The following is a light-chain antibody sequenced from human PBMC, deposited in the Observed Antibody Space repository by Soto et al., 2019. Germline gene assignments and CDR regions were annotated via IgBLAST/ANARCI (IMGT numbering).Light chain of an antibody. J-gene: IGLJ2*01. CDR2: YDS. CDR3: QVWDSSSDHRV. V-gene: IGLV3-21*04. Sequence: SYELTQPPSVSVAPGKTDRITCGGNNIGSKSVHWYQQKPGQAPVLVIYYDSDRPSGIPERFSGSNSGNTATLTISRVEAGDEADCYCQVWDSSSDHRVFGGGTKVTVL. CDR1: NIGSKS.